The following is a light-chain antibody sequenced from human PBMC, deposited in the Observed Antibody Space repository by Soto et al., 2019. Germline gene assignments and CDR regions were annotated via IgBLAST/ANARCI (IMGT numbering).Light chain of an antibody. V-gene: IGLV2-14*01. Sequence: QSALTQPVSVSGSPGQSITISCTGTSSDVGAHKFVSWFQQHPGKAPKLIMYEGSYRPSGVSNRFSGSKSGNTASLTILGLRSEDEADYYCSSRTTNTTVVFGGGTKLTVL. J-gene: IGLJ2*01. CDR1: SSDVGAHKF. CDR3: SSRTTNTTVV. CDR2: EGS.